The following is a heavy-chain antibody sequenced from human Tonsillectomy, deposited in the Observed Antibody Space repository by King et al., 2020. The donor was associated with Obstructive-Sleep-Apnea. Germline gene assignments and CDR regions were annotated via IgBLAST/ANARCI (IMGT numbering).Heavy chain of an antibody. CDR3: ARGDIVVVVAASHAFDI. Sequence: VQLQESGPGLVKPSETLSLTCTVSGGSISSYYWSWIRQPPGKGLEWIGYIYYSGSTNYNPSLKSRVTISVDTSKNQFSLKLSSVTAADTAVYYCARGDIVVVVAASHAFDIWGHGTMVTVSS. CDR2: IYYSGST. D-gene: IGHD2-15*01. V-gene: IGHV4-59*01. CDR1: GGSISSYY. J-gene: IGHJ3*02.